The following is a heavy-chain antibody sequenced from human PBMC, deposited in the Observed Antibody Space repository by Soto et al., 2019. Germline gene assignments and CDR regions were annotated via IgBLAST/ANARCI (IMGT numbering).Heavy chain of an antibody. V-gene: IGHV3-15*01. J-gene: IGHJ2*01. CDR3: TTDLSFFYHADDGIRYSVPVSAFLLNRSSDL. Sequence: KGLEWVGRTQSKTDSGTTDYAVAVKGRFTISRDDSKDTLYLQMNSLKTEDTAVYYCTTDLSFFYHADDGIRYSVPVSAFLLNRSSDL. D-gene: IGHD3-9*01. CDR2: TQSKTDSGTT.